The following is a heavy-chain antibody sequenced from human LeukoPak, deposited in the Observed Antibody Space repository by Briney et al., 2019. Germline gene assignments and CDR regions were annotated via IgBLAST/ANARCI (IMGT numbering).Heavy chain of an antibody. D-gene: IGHD2-2*01. CDR2: ISGSGDST. J-gene: IGHJ4*02. V-gene: IGHV3-23*01. CDR3: AREPWSIAYCSSTNCGLNS. Sequence: GGTLRLSCAASGVTLRSFDMSWVRQAPGKGLEWVSGISGSGDSTYYADSVKGRFTISRDNAKNSLYLQMNSLRAEDTAVYYCAREPWSIAYCSSTNCGLNSWGQGTLVTVSS. CDR1: GVTLRSFD.